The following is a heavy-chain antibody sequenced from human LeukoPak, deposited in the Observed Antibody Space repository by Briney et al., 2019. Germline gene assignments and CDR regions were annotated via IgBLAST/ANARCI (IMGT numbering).Heavy chain of an antibody. CDR1: GFTFSSYW. J-gene: IGHJ4*02. CDR2: INSDGSST. CDR3: AREGLFSYFDY. Sequence: GGSLRLSCAASGFTFSSYWMHWVRQAPGKGLVWVSRINSDGSSTSYADSVKGRFTTSRDNAKNTLYLQMNSLRAEDTAVYYCAREGLFSYFDYWGQGTLVTVSS. V-gene: IGHV3-74*01.